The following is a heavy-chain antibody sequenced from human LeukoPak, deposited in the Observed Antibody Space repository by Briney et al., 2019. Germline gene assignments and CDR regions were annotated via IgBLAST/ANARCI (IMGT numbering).Heavy chain of an antibody. Sequence: SETLSLTCTVSGGSVSSGDYYWSWIRQPPGKGLEWIGYIYYSGSTYYSPSLKSRVTISVDTSKNQSSLKLSSVTAADTAVYYCARALGLQHLDYWGQGTLVTVSS. V-gene: IGHV4-30-4*08. D-gene: IGHD3-16*01. CDR3: ARALGLQHLDY. CDR1: GGSVSSGDYY. CDR2: IYYSGST. J-gene: IGHJ4*02.